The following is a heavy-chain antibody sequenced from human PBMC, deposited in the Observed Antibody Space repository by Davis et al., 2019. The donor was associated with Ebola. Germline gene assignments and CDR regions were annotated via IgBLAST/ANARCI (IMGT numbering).Heavy chain of an antibody. CDR1: GFTFSRYP. D-gene: IGHD3-16*01. Sequence: PGGSLRLSFAASGFTFSRYPMHWVRQAPGKGLEWVALISYDGSNKYYADSVKGRFTISRDNSKNTLYLKMNSLKAEDTGVYYCARDGPLFALGDYYYGMDVWGQGTTVTVSS. J-gene: IGHJ6*02. CDR2: ISYDGSNK. V-gene: IGHV3-30-3*01. CDR3: ARDGPLFALGDYYYGMDV.